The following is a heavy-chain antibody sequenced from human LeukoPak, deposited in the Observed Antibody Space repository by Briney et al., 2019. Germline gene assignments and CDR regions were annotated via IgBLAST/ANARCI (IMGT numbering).Heavy chain of an antibody. Sequence: SETLSLTCTVSGGSISSSSYYWGWIRQPPGKGLEWIGSIYYSGSTYYNPSLKSRVTISVDTSKNQFFLKLSSVTAADTAVYYCAGGDCGGDCYSPWFDPWGQGTLVTVSS. D-gene: IGHD2-21*02. CDR3: AGGDCGGDCYSPWFDP. CDR2: IYYSGST. V-gene: IGHV4-39*07. CDR1: GGSISSSSYY. J-gene: IGHJ5*02.